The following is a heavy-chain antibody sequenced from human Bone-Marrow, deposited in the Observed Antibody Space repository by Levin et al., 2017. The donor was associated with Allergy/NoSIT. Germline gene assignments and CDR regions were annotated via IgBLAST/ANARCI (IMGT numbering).Heavy chain of an antibody. CDR3: ARGDIVVVVAAPDAFDI. D-gene: IGHD2-15*01. CDR2: INHSGST. Sequence: ASETLSLTCAVYGGSFSGYYWNWIRQPPGKGLEWIAKINHSGSTNYNPSLKSRVTISVDTSKNQFSLKLRSVTAADTAVYYCARGDIVVVVAAPDAFDIWGQGTMVTVSS. V-gene: IGHV4-34*01. CDR1: GGSFSGYY. J-gene: IGHJ3*02.